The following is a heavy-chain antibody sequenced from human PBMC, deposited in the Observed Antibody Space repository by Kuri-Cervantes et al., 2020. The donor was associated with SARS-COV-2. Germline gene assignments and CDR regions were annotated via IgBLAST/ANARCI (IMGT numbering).Heavy chain of an antibody. CDR2: INAGKGNT. V-gene: IGHV1-3*01. CDR1: GYTFTSYA. CDR3: ARVHGTYYYYYGMDV. J-gene: IGHJ6*02. Sequence: ASVKVSCKASGYTFTSYAMHWVRQAPGQRLEWMGWINAGKGNTKYSQKFQGRVTITRDTSASTAYMELSSLRSEDTAVYYCARVHGTYYYYYGMDVWGQGTTVTVSS.